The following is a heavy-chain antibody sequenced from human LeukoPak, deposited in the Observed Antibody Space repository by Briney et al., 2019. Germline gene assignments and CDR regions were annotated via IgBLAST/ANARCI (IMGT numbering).Heavy chain of an antibody. J-gene: IGHJ3*02. V-gene: IGHV3-7*03. CDR3: ARDRTTVIPHDAFDI. D-gene: IGHD4-17*01. CDR1: XFTXSSYW. Sequence: GSXXLXCXAXXFTXSSYWMSWVRQAPGKGLEWVANIKQDGSEKYYVDSVKGRFTISRDNAKNSLYLQMNSLRAEDTAVYYCARDRTTVIPHDAFDIWGQGTMVTVSS. CDR2: IKQDGSEK.